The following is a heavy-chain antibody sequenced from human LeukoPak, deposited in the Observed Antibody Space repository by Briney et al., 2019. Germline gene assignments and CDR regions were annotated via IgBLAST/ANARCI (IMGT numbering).Heavy chain of an antibody. V-gene: IGHV1-24*01. CDR1: GYTLTELS. D-gene: IGHD2/OR15-2a*01. CDR3: ATVRIDYPNSMGFDY. J-gene: IGHJ4*02. CDR2: FDPEDGET. Sequence: ASVKVSCKVSGYTLTELSMHRVRQAPGKGLEWMGGFDPEDGETIYAQKFQGRVTMTEDTSTDTAYMELSSLRSEDTAVYYCATVRIDYPNSMGFDYWGQGTLVTVSS.